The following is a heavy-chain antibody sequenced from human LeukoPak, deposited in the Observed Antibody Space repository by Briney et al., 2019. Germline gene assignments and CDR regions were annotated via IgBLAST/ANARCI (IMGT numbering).Heavy chain of an antibody. V-gene: IGHV1-24*01. Sequence: ASVKVSCKVSGYTLTELSMHWVRQAPGKGLEWMGGFDPEDGETIYAQKCQGRVTMTEDTSTDTAYMELSSLRSEDTAVYYCATAQRAVVVPNDAFDIWGQGTMVTVSS. CDR2: FDPEDGET. CDR1: GYTLTELS. CDR3: ATAQRAVVVPNDAFDI. J-gene: IGHJ3*02. D-gene: IGHD3-22*01.